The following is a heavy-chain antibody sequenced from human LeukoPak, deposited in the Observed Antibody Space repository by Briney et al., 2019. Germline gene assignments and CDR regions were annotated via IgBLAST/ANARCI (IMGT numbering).Heavy chain of an antibody. CDR3: AREGRSSTPGY. D-gene: IGHD2-15*01. V-gene: IGHV4-4*07. Sequence: PSETLSLTCAVSGGSISGYHWSWIRQPAGKGLEWMGRISGSGSTDYNPSLKSRVTTSADTSKNQFSLKLNSVTAADTAVYYCAREGRSSTPGYWGQGTLVTVSS. CDR1: GGSISGYH. CDR2: ISGSGST. J-gene: IGHJ4*02.